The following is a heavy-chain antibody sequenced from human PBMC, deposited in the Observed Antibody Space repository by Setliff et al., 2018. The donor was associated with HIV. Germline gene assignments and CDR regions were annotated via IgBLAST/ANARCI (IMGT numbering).Heavy chain of an antibody. J-gene: IGHJ5*02. D-gene: IGHD3-16*01. CDR3: ARLLGTYFDP. CDR1: GVSISSYY. CDR2: IYYSGTT. Sequence: SETLSLTCTVSGVSISSYYWSWIRQPPGKGLEWTGYIYYSGTTNYNPSLKSRVTISVDTSKNQFSLKLSSVTAADTAVYYCARLLGTYFDPWGQGTLVTVSS. V-gene: IGHV4-59*08.